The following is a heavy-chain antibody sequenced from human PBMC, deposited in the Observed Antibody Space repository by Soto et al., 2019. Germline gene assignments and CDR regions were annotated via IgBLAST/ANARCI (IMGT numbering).Heavy chain of an antibody. CDR3: ARMMSTDYYYYYGMDV. V-gene: IGHV2-26*01. CDR2: IFSNDEK. CDR1: GFSLSNARMG. Sequence: QVTLKESGPVLVKPTETLTLTCTVSGFSLSNARMGVSWIRQPPGKAMEWLAHIFSNDEKSYSTSLKSRLTISKDTSKSQVVHTMTNMDPVDTATYYCARMMSTDYYYYYGMDVWGQGTTVTVSS. J-gene: IGHJ6*02.